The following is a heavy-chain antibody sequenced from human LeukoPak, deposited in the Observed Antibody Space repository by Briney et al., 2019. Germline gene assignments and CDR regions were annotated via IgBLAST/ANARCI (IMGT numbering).Heavy chain of an antibody. Sequence: SETLSLTCAVSGYSISSGYYWGWIRQPPGKGLEWIGSIYHSGSTYYNPSLKSRVTISVDTSKNQFSLKLSSVTAADTAVYYCASHCYGSGTAVFDYWGQGTLVTVSS. V-gene: IGHV4-38-2*01. CDR3: ASHCYGSGTAVFDY. CDR1: GYSISSGYY. D-gene: IGHD3-10*01. J-gene: IGHJ4*02. CDR2: IYHSGST.